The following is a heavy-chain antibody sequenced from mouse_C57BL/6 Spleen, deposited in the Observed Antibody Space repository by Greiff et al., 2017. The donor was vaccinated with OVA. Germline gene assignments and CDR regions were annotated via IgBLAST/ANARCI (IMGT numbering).Heavy chain of an antibody. V-gene: IGHV1-26*01. CDR3: ARRGYYGSTFDY. J-gene: IGHJ2*01. Sequence: EVQLQQSGPELVKPGASVKISCKASGYTFTDYYMNWVKQSHGKSLEWIGDINPNNGGTSYNQKFKGKATLTVDKSSSTAYMALRSLTSEDSAVYYCARRGYYGSTFDYWGQGTTLTVSS. CDR2: INPNNGGT. D-gene: IGHD1-1*01. CDR1: GYTFTDYY.